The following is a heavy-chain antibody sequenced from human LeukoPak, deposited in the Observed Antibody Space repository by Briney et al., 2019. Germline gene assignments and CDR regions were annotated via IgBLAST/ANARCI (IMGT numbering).Heavy chain of an antibody. V-gene: IGHV3-48*01. D-gene: IGHD3-3*01. CDR2: ISSSSSTI. J-gene: IGHJ6*02. CDR3: AKGSLEWLFNYYYYGMDV. CDR1: GFTFSSYS. Sequence: GGSLRLSCAASGFTFSSYSMNWVRQAPGKGLEWVSYISSSSSTIYYADSVKGRFTISRDNSKNTLYLQMNSLRAEDTAVYYCAKGSLEWLFNYYYYGMDVWGQGTTVTVSS.